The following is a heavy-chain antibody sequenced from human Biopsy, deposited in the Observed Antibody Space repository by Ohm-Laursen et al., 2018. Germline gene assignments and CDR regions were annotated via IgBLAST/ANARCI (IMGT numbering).Heavy chain of an antibody. CDR3: AHRQKWTLDF. CDR1: GFSLTNGGLS. D-gene: IGHD1-26*01. Sequence: TQTLTPTCSFSGFSLTNGGLSVGWIRQSPGRALEWLGLIYGDDNKRYSPSLKSRLLITKDTSKNQVVLTLTNVDPVDTGTYYCAHRQKWTLDFWGQGTLVTVSS. J-gene: IGHJ4*02. CDR2: IYGDDNK. V-gene: IGHV2-5*02.